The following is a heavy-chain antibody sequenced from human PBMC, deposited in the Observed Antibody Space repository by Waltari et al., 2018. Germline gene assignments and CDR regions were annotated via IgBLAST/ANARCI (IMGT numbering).Heavy chain of an antibody. CDR1: GYTFTSYY. CDR2: IKPSGGST. Sequence: QVQLVQSGAEVKKPGASVKVSCKASGYTFTSYYMHWVRQAPGQGLEWMGIIKPSGGSTAYAQKFQGRVTMTRDTSTSTVYMELSSLRSEDTAVYYCARDDSSSWYYYYYGMDVWGQGTTVTVSS. D-gene: IGHD6-13*01. J-gene: IGHJ6*02. V-gene: IGHV1-46*01. CDR3: ARDDSSSWYYYYYGMDV.